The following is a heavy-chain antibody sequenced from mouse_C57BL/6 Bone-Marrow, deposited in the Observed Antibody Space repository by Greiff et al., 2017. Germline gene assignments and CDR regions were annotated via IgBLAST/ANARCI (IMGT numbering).Heavy chain of an antibody. CDR1: GFTFRSYA. D-gene: IGHD1-1*01. CDR3: TRDGAYYDRSPYYFDR. Sequence: EVQRVESGEGLVMPGASLKLSCAASGFTFRSYAMPLVRQTPEKRLEWVAYISSGGDYIYYADTVKGRFTISRDNARNTLYLQMSILKSEDTAMYYCTRDGAYYDRSPYYFDRWGEGTTLTVSS. CDR2: ISSGGDYI. J-gene: IGHJ2*01. V-gene: IGHV5-9-1*02.